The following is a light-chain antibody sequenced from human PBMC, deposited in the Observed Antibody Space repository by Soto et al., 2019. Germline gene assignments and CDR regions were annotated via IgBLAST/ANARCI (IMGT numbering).Light chain of an antibody. CDR1: QGISNS. CDR3: QKYGSAPPAA. Sequence: DIQMAQSPSSLSASVGDRITISCRASQGISNSLAWYQQKVGKVPKLLIYAASTLQSGVPSRFSGSGSGTDFTLTISGLQAEDVATYYCQKYGSAPPAAFGGGTKVDIK. J-gene: IGKJ4*01. V-gene: IGKV1-27*01. CDR2: AAS.